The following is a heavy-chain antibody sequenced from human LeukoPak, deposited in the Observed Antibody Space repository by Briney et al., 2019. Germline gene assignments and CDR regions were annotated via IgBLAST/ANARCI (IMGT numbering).Heavy chain of an antibody. Sequence: SETLSLTCTVSGGSISSSSYYWGWIRQPPGKGLEWIGSIYYSGSTYYNPSLKSRVTISVDTSKNQFSLKLSSVTAADTAVYYCARLPSGYYFWGAEYFQHWGQGTLVTVSS. D-gene: IGHD3-22*01. CDR3: ARLPSGYYFWGAEYFQH. V-gene: IGHV4-39*01. CDR2: IYYSGST. J-gene: IGHJ1*01. CDR1: GGSISSSSYY.